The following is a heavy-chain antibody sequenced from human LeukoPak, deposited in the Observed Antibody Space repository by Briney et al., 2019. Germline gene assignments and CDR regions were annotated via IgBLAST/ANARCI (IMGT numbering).Heavy chain of an antibody. CDR2: IRNDGRNK. J-gene: IGHJ4*02. V-gene: IGHV3-30*02. CDR1: GFTFSSYG. D-gene: IGHD2/OR15-2a*01. Sequence: PGGSLRLSCGAPGFTFSSYGMHWVRQAPGKGLEWVAFIRNDGRNKYYADSVKGRFTISRDNSKSTLYLQMNSLRAGDTAIYYCAKAGNIRFDYWGQGTLVTVSS. CDR3: AKAGNIRFDY.